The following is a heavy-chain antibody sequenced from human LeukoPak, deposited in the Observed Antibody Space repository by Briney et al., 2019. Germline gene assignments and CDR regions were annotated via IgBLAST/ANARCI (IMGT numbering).Heavy chain of an antibody. J-gene: IGHJ4*02. V-gene: IGHV4-4*02. CDR3: ARDAVEVGSYFDY. CDR2: IYHSGST. D-gene: IGHD3-10*01. Sequence: SETLSLTCAVSGGSISSSNWWSWVRRPPGKGLEWIGEIYHSGSTNYNPSLKSRVTISVDKSKNQFSLKLSSVTAADTAVYYCARDAVEVGSYFDYWGQGTLVTVSS. CDR1: GGSISSSNW.